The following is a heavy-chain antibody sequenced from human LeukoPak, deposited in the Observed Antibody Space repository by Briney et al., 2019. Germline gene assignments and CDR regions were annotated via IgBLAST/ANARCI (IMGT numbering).Heavy chain of an antibody. CDR3: AKDKGGARIYFDY. CDR2: IRYDGSNK. Sequence: GGSLRLSCAVSGVIFSNYGMLWVRQGPGKGLEWVAFIRYDGSNKYYADSVKGRFTISRDISKNTLYLQMNSLRAEDTAVYYCAKDKGGARIYFDYWGQGTLVTVSS. J-gene: IGHJ4*02. V-gene: IGHV3-30*02. D-gene: IGHD1-26*01. CDR1: GVIFSNYG.